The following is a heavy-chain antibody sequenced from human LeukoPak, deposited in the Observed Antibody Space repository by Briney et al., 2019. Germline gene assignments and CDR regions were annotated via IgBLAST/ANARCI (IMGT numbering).Heavy chain of an antibody. D-gene: IGHD3-10*01. V-gene: IGHV1-8*01. CDR2: MNPNSGNT. J-gene: IGHJ4*02. CDR1: GHTFTSYD. CDR3: ARSGFGELLFDY. Sequence: ASVKVSCKASGHTFTSYDINWVRQATGQGLEWMGWMNPNSGNTGYAQKFQGRVTMTRNTSISTAYMELSSLRSEDTAVYYCARSGFGELLFDYWGQGTLVTVSS.